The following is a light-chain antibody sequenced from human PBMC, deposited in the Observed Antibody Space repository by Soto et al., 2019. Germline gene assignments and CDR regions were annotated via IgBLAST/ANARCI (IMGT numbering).Light chain of an antibody. V-gene: IGKV3-20*01. J-gene: IGKJ4*01. CDR2: GAS. Sequence: ENVLTQSPGTLSLSPGERATLSCRASQSISSTYLAWYQQKPGQPPRLLMYGASNRATGIPDRFSGSGSGTDFTLTISRLEPEDFAVYCCQQYSGSPPLTFGGGTKVEIK. CDR1: QSISSTY. CDR3: QQYSGSPPLT.